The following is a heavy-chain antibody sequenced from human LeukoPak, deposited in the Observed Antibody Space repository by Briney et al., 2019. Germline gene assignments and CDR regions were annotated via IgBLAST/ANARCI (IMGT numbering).Heavy chain of an antibody. CDR3: ARYASSGYYRYYFDY. D-gene: IGHD3-22*01. J-gene: IGHJ4*02. CDR2: IYYSGGT. CDR1: GGSISSSSYS. V-gene: IGHV4-39*01. Sequence: SETLSLTCTVSGGSISSSSYSWGWIRQPPGKGLEWIGTIYYSGGTYYNPSLKSRVTISEDTSKNQFSLNLSSVIAADTAVYYCARYASSGYYRYYFDYWGQGTLVTVSS.